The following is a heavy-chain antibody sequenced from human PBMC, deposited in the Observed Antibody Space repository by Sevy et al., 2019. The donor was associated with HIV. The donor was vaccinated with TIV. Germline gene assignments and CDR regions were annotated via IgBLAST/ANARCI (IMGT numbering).Heavy chain of an antibody. D-gene: IGHD3-3*01. CDR1: GFTFSSYW. Sequence: GGSLRLSCAASGFTFSSYWMSWVRQAPGKGLEWVANIKQDGSEKYYVDSVKGRFTISRDNAKNSLYLQMNSLRAEDTAVYYSARDDQPGGSGYSYYDFWSGYSQPRSPYFDYWGQGTLVTVSS. CDR3: ARDDQPGGSGYSYYDFWSGYSQPRSPYFDY. J-gene: IGHJ4*02. V-gene: IGHV3-7*03. CDR2: IKQDGSEK.